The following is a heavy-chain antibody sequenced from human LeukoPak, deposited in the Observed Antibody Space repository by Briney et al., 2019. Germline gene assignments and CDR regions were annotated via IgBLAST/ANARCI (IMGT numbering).Heavy chain of an antibody. J-gene: IGHJ4*02. D-gene: IGHD3-3*01. CDR1: GYTFTRYG. Sequence: GASVKVSCMAPGYTFTRYGISWVRQAPGQGLQWMGLISPDNGDTKSAQNLQGRVILTTDTSTSTAYMELRSLRSDDAAVYYCASGYYYFVYLGQGTLVTVSS. CDR3: ASGYYYFVY. V-gene: IGHV1-18*01. CDR2: ISPDNGDT.